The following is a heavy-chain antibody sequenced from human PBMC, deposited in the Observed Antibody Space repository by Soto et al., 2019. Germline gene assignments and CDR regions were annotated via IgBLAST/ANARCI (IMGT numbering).Heavy chain of an antibody. CDR1: GFTFSSYS. Sequence: EVQLVESGGGLVKPGGSLRLSCAASGFTFSSYSMNWVRQAPGKGLEWVSSISSSSSYIYYADSVKGRFTISRDNAKNSLYLQMNSLRAEDTAVYYCARHIGGYSGYEYYYGMDVWGQGTTVTVSS. CDR2: ISSSSSYI. J-gene: IGHJ6*02. CDR3: ARHIGGYSGYEYYYGMDV. D-gene: IGHD5-12*01. V-gene: IGHV3-21*01.